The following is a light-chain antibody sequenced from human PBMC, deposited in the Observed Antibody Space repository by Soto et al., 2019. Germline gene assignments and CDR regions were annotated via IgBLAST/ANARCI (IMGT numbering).Light chain of an antibody. CDR3: HQYYGNPS. V-gene: IGKV4-1*01. CDR2: GTS. J-gene: IGKJ2*01. Sequence: DIVMTQSPDSLAVSLGERATINCKSSQSVFHKSNNKNYLAWYQQKPGQPPKLIIYGTSTRESGVPERFSGSGSGTDFTLTINRLQAEDVAVYYCHQYYGNPSFGQGTKLEIK. CDR1: QSVFHKSNNKNY.